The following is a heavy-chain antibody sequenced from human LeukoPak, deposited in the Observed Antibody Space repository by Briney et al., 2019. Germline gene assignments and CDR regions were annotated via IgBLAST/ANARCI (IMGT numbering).Heavy chain of an antibody. CDR3: AKEGADWDYAFDI. Sequence: GRSLRLSCAASGFTFSSYAMHWVSQAPGKGLEWVAVISYDGSNKYYADSVKGRFTISRDNSKNTLYLQMNSLRAEDTAVYYCAKEGADWDYAFDIWGQGTMVTVSS. D-gene: IGHD1-7*01. J-gene: IGHJ3*02. V-gene: IGHV3-30-3*01. CDR2: ISYDGSNK. CDR1: GFTFSSYA.